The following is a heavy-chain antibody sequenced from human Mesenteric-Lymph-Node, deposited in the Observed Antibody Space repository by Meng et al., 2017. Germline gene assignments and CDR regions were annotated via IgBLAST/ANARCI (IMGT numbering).Heavy chain of an antibody. CDR1: GFTFSSYT. CDR2: ISSSSNYI. V-gene: IGHV3-21*01. D-gene: IGHD5-18*01. Sequence: EVQLAESGGGLVKPGGSLRLSCAASGFTFSSYTMNWVRRAPGKGLEWVSSISSSSNYIYSADSVKGRFTISRDNAKNSLYLQMNSLRAEDTAVYYCARDTPGLLFDYWGQGTLVTVSS. J-gene: IGHJ4*02. CDR3: ARDTPGLLFDY.